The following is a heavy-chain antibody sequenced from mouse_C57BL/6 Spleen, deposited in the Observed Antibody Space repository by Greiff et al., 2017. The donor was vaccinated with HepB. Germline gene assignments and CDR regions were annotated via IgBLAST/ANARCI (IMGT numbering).Heavy chain of an antibody. V-gene: IGHV10-1*01. CDR1: GFSFNTYA. J-gene: IGHJ3*01. Sequence: EVHLVESGGGLVQPKGSLKLSCAASGFSFNTYAMNWVRQAPGKGLEWVARIRSKSNNYATYYADSVKDRFTISSDDSESMLYLQMNNLKPEDTAMYYGVRPDYGSTWFAYWGQGTLVTVSA. D-gene: IGHD1-1*01. CDR2: IRSKSNNYAT. CDR3: VRPDYGSTWFAY.